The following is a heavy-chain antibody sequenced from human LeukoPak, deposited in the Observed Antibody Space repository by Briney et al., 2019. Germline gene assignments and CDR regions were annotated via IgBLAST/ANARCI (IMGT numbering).Heavy chain of an antibody. CDR3: ARGKQQLVLTGAHFDY. J-gene: IGHJ4*02. V-gene: IGHV4-59*01. CDR2: IYYSGST. Sequence: SETLSLTCTASGGSISSYYWSWIRQPPGKGLEWIGYIYYSGSTNYNPSLKSRVTISVDTSKNQFSLKLSSVTAADTAVYYCARGKQQLVLTGAHFDYWGQGTLVTVSS. CDR1: GGSISSYY. D-gene: IGHD6-13*01.